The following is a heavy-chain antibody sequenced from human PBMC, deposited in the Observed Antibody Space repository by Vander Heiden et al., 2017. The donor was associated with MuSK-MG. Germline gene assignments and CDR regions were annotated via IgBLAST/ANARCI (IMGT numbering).Heavy chain of an antibody. Sequence: EVQLVESGGGLVQPGRSLRPSCAASGFTFDAYAMHWVRQAPGKGLEWVSSIDWNGVSLAYADSVKGRFTISRANARDSLYLQMNSLRAEDTAIYYCAKEGYGGHYYYMDVWGKGTTVTVSS. CDR2: IDWNGVSL. CDR1: GFTFDAYA. CDR3: AKEGYGGHYYYMDV. D-gene: IGHD3-16*01. V-gene: IGHV3-9*01. J-gene: IGHJ6*03.